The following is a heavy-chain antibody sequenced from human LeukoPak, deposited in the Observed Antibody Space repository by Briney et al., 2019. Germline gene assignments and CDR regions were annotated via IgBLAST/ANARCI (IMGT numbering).Heavy chain of an antibody. J-gene: IGHJ4*02. D-gene: IGHD6-19*01. CDR3: GARGRAVAN. CDR2: IYSGGST. CDR1: GFTVSSNY. V-gene: IGHV3-53*01. Sequence: GGSLRLSCAASGFTVSSNYIWVRQAPGKGLEWVSVIYSGGSTYYADSVKGRFTISRDNSKNTLYLQMNSLRTEDTAVYYCGARGRAVANWGQGTLVTVSS.